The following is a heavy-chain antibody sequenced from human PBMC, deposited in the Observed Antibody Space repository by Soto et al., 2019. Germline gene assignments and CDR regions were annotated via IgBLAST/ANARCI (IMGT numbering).Heavy chain of an antibody. Sequence: QVQLVESGGGVVQPGRSLRLSCAASGFTFSSYGMHWVRQAPGKGLEWVAVISYDGSNKYYADSVKGRFTISRDNSKNTLYLQMNSLRAEDTAVYYCAKDLRDWGQGTLVTVSS. V-gene: IGHV3-30*18. CDR2: ISYDGSNK. CDR1: GFTFSSYG. CDR3: AKDLRD. J-gene: IGHJ4*02.